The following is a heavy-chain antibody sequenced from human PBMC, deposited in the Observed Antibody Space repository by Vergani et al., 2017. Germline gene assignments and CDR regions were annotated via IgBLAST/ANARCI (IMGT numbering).Heavy chain of an antibody. Sequence: QVQLQESGPGLVKPSETLSLTCTVSGGSISSYYWSWIRQPPGKGLEWIGYIYYSGSTNYNPSLKSRVTISVDTSKNQFSLKLSSVTAADTAVYYCARDMVRGVIMALRWFDPWGQGTLVTVSS. V-gene: IGHV4-59*12. CDR2: IYYSGST. J-gene: IGHJ5*02. D-gene: IGHD3-10*01. CDR3: ARDMVRGVIMALRWFDP. CDR1: GGSISSYY.